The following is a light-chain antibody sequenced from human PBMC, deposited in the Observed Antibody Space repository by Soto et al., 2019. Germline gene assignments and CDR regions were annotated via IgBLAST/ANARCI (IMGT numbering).Light chain of an antibody. CDR2: DAS. Sequence: EIVLTQSPATLSLSPGERATLSCRASQSVSSYLAWYQQKPGQAPRLLIYDASNRATGIPARFSGSGSGTDVTLTISSLEPEDFAVYYCQQRSNWPWTFGQGTKVDI. CDR3: QQRSNWPWT. CDR1: QSVSSY. V-gene: IGKV3-11*01. J-gene: IGKJ1*01.